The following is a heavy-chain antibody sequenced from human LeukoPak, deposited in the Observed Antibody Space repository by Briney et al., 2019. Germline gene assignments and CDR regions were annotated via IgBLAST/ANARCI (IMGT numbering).Heavy chain of an antibody. CDR1: GFTFSSYA. Sequence: HLGGSLRLSCIASGFTFSSYAMSWVRQAPGKGLEWVANIKQDGSEKYYVDSVKGRFTISRDNAKNSLYLQMNSLRAEDTAVYYCASRTLRYFDWERWGQGTLVTVSS. CDR3: ASRTLRYFDWER. J-gene: IGHJ4*02. D-gene: IGHD3-9*01. CDR2: IKQDGSEK. V-gene: IGHV3-7*01.